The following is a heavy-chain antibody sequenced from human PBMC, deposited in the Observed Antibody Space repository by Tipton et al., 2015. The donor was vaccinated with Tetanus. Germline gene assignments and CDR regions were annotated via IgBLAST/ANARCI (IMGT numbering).Heavy chain of an antibody. CDR3: ARDRGVRGGYYYYHGMDV. D-gene: IGHD3-10*01. CDR2: ISNSGST. Sequence: TLSLTCTVSGGSISSDGAYWSWIRQHPGEGLEWIGYISNSGSTYYNPSLKSRVTISVYTSQKQISLKVNSVTAADTAVYYCARDRGVRGGYYYYHGMDVWGQGTTVTVSS. CDR1: GGSISSDGAY. J-gene: IGHJ6*02. V-gene: IGHV4-31*03.